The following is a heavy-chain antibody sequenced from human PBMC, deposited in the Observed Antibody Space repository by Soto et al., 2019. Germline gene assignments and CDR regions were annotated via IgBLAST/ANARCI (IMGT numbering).Heavy chain of an antibody. J-gene: IGHJ5*02. CDR2: IYYSGST. Sequence: SDTLSLTCTDPGGSSSSYYWSWIRQPPGKGLEWIGYIYYSGSTYYNPSLNSRVTLSIDMTNNHVSLILNSVTAADTAVYYCARVGPWVPYYYDSSPYTFENWFDPWGQGTLVTVSS. D-gene: IGHD3-22*01. CDR1: GGSSSSYY. V-gene: IGHV4-59*08. CDR3: ARVGPWVPYYYDSSPYTFENWFDP.